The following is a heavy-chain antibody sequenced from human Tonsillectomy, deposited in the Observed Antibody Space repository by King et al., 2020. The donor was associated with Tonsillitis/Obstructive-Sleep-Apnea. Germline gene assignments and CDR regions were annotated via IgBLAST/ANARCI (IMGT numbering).Heavy chain of an antibody. D-gene: IGHD6-6*01. CDR1: GFTFSSYP. J-gene: IGHJ4*02. CDR2: ISYDGTNK. CDR3: ARGAGRSSSSRYYFDY. Sequence: VQLVESGGGVVQPGRSLRLSCAASGFTFSSYPMHWVRQAPGKGLEWVAVISYDGTNKYYADSVKGRFTISRDNSKNTLNLQMNSLRAEDTAVYYCARGAGRSSSSRYYFDYWGQGTLVTVSS. V-gene: IGHV3-30*01.